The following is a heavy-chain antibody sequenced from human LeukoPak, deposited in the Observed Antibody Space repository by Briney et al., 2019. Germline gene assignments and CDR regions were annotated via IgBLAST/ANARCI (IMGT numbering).Heavy chain of an antibody. CDR1: GYTLTNYI. Sequence: ASVKVSCKASGYTLTNYIISWVRQAPGQGLEWMGWISAYNGNTNYAQKLQGRVTMTTDTSTATVYMELRSLRSDDTAVHYCARGGNYFRFDPWGQGTLVTVSS. CDR2: ISAYNGNT. J-gene: IGHJ5*02. D-gene: IGHD1-26*01. V-gene: IGHV1-18*01. CDR3: ARGGNYFRFDP.